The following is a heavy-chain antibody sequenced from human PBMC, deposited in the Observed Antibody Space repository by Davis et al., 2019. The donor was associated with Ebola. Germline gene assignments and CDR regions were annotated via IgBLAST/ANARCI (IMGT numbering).Heavy chain of an antibody. CDR3: AGAKEYYDFGNGYYQLVGRDMDV. Sequence: ASLLVSCNASGYISTSYGISCVRQAPPQGLEWMGSTIAYNGNPNYAQKPEGRVTIITDTSTSTAYMELRSLRSDDTAVYYCAGAKEYYDFGNGYYQLVGRDMDVWGQGTTVTVSS. V-gene: IGHV1-18*01. CDR1: GYISTSYG. J-gene: IGHJ6*02. CDR2: TIAYNGNP. D-gene: IGHD3-3*01.